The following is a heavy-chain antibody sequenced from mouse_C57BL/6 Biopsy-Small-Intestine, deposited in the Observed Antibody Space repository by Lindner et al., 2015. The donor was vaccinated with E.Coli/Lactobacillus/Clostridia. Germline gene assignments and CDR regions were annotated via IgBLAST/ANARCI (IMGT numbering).Heavy chain of an antibody. V-gene: IGHV1-81*01. CDR1: GGTFSNYA. CDR2: IIPIFGTS. Sequence: SVKVSCKASGGTFSNYAISWVRQAPGQGLEWMGGIIPIFGTSNYAQKFQGRVSFTADESTSTAYMELSSLRSEDTAVYYCTRDEEVYSSDNDYWGQGTLVTVSS. D-gene: IGHD6-1*01. J-gene: IGHJ4*01. CDR3: TRDEEVYSSDNDY.